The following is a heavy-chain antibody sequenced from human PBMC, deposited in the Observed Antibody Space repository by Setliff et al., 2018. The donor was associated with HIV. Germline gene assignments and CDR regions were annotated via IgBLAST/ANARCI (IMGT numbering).Heavy chain of an antibody. CDR3: VRRGGAAAGGPHNWFDP. CDR2: INPYSGNT. Sequence: ASVKVSCKASGYTFTSYDINWVRQATGHGLEWMGWINPYSGNTGYAQKFQGRVTMTRETSTSTAYLELSNLRAEDTAVYYCVRRGGAAAGGPHNWFDPWGQGTLVTVSS. CDR1: GYTFTSYD. D-gene: IGHD6-13*01. V-gene: IGHV1-8*01. J-gene: IGHJ5*02.